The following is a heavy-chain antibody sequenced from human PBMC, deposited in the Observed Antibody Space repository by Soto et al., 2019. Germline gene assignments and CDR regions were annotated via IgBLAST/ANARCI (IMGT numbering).Heavy chain of an antibody. CDR1: GFSLTTSGVG. J-gene: IGHJ3*02. Sequence: QITLKESGPTLVKPTQTLTLTCTFSGFSLTTSGVGVGWIRQPPGKALEWLALIYWDDEKRYSPSLQSRLTITKDTSKNHVDLTVTNMNPADTGTYNCAHRLYASSDDAFDIWGQGTMVYVSS. CDR2: IYWDDEK. V-gene: IGHV2-5*02. CDR3: AHRLYASSDDAFDI. D-gene: IGHD6-6*01.